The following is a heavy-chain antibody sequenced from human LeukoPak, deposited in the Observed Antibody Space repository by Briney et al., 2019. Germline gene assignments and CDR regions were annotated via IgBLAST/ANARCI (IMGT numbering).Heavy chain of an antibody. Sequence: SETLSLTCAVYGGSFSGYYWSWIRQPPGKGLEWIGEINHSGSTNYNPSLKSRVTISVDTSKNQFSLKLSSVTAADTAVYYCARGRSSWYRNNNWFDPWGPGTLVTVSS. D-gene: IGHD6-13*01. CDR3: ARGRSSWYRNNNWFDP. V-gene: IGHV4-34*01. J-gene: IGHJ5*02. CDR1: GGSFSGYY. CDR2: INHSGST.